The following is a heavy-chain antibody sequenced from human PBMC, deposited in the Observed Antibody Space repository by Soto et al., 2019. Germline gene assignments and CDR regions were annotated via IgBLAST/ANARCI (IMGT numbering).Heavy chain of an antibody. D-gene: IGHD6-13*01. CDR3: ARLAAAGTLGWFDP. Sequence: PGGSLRLSCAVSGFTFSSYSMNWVRQAPGKGLEWVSSISSSSSYIYYADSVKGRFTISRDNAKNSLYLQMNSLRAEDTAVYYCARLAAAGTLGWFDPWGQGTLVTVSS. CDR1: GFTFSSYS. CDR2: ISSSSSYI. J-gene: IGHJ5*02. V-gene: IGHV3-21*01.